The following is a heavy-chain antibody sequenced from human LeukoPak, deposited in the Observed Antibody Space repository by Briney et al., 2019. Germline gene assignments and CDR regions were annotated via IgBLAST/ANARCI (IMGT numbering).Heavy chain of an antibody. CDR3: AKEGQESYYDSSGYYYFDY. D-gene: IGHD3-22*01. J-gene: IGHJ4*02. Sequence: GGSLRLSCAASGFTVSSNYMSWVRQAPGKGLEWVSVIYSGGSTYYADSVKGRFTISRHNSKNTLYLQMNSLRAEDTAVYYCAKEGQESYYDSSGYYYFDYWGQGTLVTVSS. V-gene: IGHV3-53*04. CDR2: IYSGGST. CDR1: GFTVSSNY.